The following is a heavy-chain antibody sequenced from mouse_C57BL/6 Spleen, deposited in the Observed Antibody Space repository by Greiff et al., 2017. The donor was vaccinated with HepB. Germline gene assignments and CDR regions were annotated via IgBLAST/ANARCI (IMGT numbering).Heavy chain of an antibody. CDR3: ARKGTGPYFDY. J-gene: IGHJ2*01. CDR2: IYPGDGDT. CDR1: GYTFTSYW. Sequence: QVQLKQPGAELVKPGASVKLSCKASGYTFTSYWMNWVKQRPGKGLEWIGRIYPGDGDTNYNGKFKGKATLTADKSSSTAYMQLSSLTSEDSAVYFCARKGTGPYFDYWGQGTTLTVSS. D-gene: IGHD4-1*01. V-gene: IGHV1-82*01.